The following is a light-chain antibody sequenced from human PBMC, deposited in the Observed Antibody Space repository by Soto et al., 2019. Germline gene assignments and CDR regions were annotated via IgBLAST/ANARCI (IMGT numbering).Light chain of an antibody. CDR2: EVS. CDR1: SRDVGSYNL. V-gene: IGLV2-14*02. CDR3: ISYTTSGTLV. J-gene: IGLJ3*02. Sequence: QSALTQPASVSGSPGQSITMSCTGTSRDVGSYNLVSWYQQHPGKAPKLMIYEVSNRPSGVSTRFSGSKSGNTASLTISGLQAEDDADYYCISYTTSGTLVFGGGTKVTVL.